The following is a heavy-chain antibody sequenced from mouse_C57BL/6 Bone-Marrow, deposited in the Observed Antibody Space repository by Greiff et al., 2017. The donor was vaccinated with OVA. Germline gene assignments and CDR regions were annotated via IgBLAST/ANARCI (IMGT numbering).Heavy chain of an antibody. CDR1: GYTFTSYW. Sequence: QVQLQQSGTVLARPGASVKMSCKTSGYTFTSYWMHWVKQRPGQGLEWIGYINPSSGYTKYNQKFKDKATLTADKSSSTAYMQLSSLTYEDSAVYYCAFYSAYFDYWGQGTTLTVSS. V-gene: IGHV1-7*01. CDR2: INPSSGYT. D-gene: IGHD2-1*01. J-gene: IGHJ2*01. CDR3: AFYSAYFDY.